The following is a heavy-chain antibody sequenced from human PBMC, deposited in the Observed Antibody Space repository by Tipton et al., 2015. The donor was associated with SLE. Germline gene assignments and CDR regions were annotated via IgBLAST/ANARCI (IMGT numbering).Heavy chain of an antibody. J-gene: IGHJ2*01. V-gene: IGHV3-30*04. CDR3: VKIPTVTTGYFDL. D-gene: IGHD4-17*01. Sequence: SLRLSCAASGFTFSSYAMHWVRQAPGKGLEWVAVISYDGSNKYYADSVKGRFTISRDNSKNTLYLQMNSLRAEDTAVYYCVKIPTVTTGYFDLWGRGTLVTVSS. CDR2: ISYDGSNK. CDR1: GFTFSSYA.